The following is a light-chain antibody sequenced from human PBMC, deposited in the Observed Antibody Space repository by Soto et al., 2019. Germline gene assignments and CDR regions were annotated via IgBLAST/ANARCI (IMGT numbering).Light chain of an antibody. V-gene: IGKV3-15*01. CDR2: GAS. J-gene: IGKJ3*01. CDR3: QQYNNWPFT. CDR1: QSVSSN. Sequence: EIVMTQSPATLSVSPGERATLSCRASQSVSSNLAWYQQKPGQAPRLPIYGASTRATGMPARFSGSGSGTEFTLTISSLQSGDFAVYYCQQYNNWPFTFGPGTKVDIK.